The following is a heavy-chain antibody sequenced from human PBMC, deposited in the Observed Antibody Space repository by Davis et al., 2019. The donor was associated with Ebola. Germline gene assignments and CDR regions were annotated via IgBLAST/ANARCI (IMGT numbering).Heavy chain of an antibody. CDR2: MNPNRGNT. CDR1: GYTFTSYH. CDR3: AREYSGYAGPYYYYGMDV. Sequence: ASVKVSCKASGYTFTSYHINWVRQATGQGLEWMGWMNPNRGNTGYAQKFQGRVTMTRNTSISIAYMELSRLRSEGTAVYYCAREYSGYAGPYYYYGMDVWGKGTTVIVSS. D-gene: IGHD5-12*01. J-gene: IGHJ6*04. V-gene: IGHV1-8*01.